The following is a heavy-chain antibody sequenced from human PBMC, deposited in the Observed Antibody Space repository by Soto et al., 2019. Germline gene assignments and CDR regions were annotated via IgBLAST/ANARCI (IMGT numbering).Heavy chain of an antibody. D-gene: IGHD2-8*02. J-gene: IGHJ4*02. V-gene: IGHV1-2*02. CDR3: ARVDYGTGGYPFPYFDY. CDR1: GYSFTGYY. Sequence: HEHLVQSGAEVKRPGASLKVSCKASGYSFTGYYIHWVRQAPGQGLEWMGWINPDSGATNYAHNFQGRVTLTSDTSISTASIDLTSLTSDDTAVYYCARVDYGTGGYPFPYFDYWGQGTLVIVSA. CDR2: INPDSGAT.